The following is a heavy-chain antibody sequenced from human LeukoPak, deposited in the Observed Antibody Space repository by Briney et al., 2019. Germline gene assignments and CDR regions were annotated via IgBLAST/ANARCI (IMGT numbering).Heavy chain of an antibody. Sequence: KPSETLSLTCTVSGYSISSGYYWGWIRQPPGKGLEWIGSIYHSGNTYYNPSLKSRVTISVDTSKNQFSLKLSSVTAAVTAVYYCASSNSGSYVDYWGQGTLVTVSS. J-gene: IGHJ4*02. CDR1: GYSISSGYY. CDR3: ASSNSGSYVDY. V-gene: IGHV4-38-2*02. CDR2: IYHSGNT. D-gene: IGHD1-26*01.